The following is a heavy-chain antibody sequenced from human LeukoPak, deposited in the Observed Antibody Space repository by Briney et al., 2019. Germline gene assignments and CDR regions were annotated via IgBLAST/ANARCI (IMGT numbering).Heavy chain of an antibody. Sequence: ASVQVSCKASGYTFTGYYMHWVRQAPGQGLEWMGWINPNSGGTNYAQKFQGRVTMTRDTSISTAYMELSRLRSDDTAVYYCARESGIDSYGYASFDYWGQGTLVTVSS. D-gene: IGHD5-18*01. CDR1: GYTFTGYY. CDR3: ARESGIDSYGYASFDY. CDR2: INPNSGGT. V-gene: IGHV1-2*02. J-gene: IGHJ4*02.